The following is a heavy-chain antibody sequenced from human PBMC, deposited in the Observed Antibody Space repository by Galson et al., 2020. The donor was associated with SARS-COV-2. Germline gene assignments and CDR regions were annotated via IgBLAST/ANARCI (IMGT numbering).Heavy chain of an antibody. J-gene: IGHJ5*02. V-gene: IGHV3-9*01. CDR2: ISWNSGSI. D-gene: IGHD6-13*01. Sequence: GGSLRLSCAASGFTFDDYAMHWVRQAPGKGLEWVSGISWNSGSIGYADSVKGRFTISRDNAKNSLYLQMNSLRAEDTALYYCAKGSPAGQQLLHNWFDPWGQGTLVTVSS. CDR3: AKGSPAGQQLLHNWFDP. CDR1: GFTFDDYA.